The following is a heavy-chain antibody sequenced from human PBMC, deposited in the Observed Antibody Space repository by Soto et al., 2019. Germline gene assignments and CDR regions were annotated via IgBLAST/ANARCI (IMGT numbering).Heavy chain of an antibody. J-gene: IGHJ6*02. V-gene: IGHV4-39*01. CDR2: IYYSGST. CDR1: GGSISSSSYY. D-gene: IGHD6-13*01. Sequence: QLQLQESGPGLVKPSETLSLTCTVSGGSISSSSYYWGWIRQPPGKGLEWIGSIYYSGSTYYNPSLKSRVTISVDTSKNQFSLKLSSVTAADTAVYYCARSPPPTAAGMRGGGMDVWGQGTTVTVSS. CDR3: ARSPPPTAAGMRGGGMDV.